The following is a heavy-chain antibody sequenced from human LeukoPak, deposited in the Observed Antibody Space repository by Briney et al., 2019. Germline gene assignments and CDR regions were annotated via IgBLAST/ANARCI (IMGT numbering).Heavy chain of an antibody. CDR2: ISYDGSNK. Sequence: SLRLSCAASGFTFSSYAMHWVRQAPGKGLEWVAVISYDGSNKYYADSVKGRFTISRDNSKNTLYLQMNSLRAEDTAVYYCASLWFGELPFDYWGQGTLVTVSS. D-gene: IGHD3-10*01. J-gene: IGHJ4*02. CDR1: GFTFSSYA. V-gene: IGHV3-30*04. CDR3: ASLWFGELPFDY.